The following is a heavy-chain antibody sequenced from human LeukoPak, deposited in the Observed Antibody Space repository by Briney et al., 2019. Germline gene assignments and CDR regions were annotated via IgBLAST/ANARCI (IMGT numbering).Heavy chain of an antibody. CDR1: GGSISNSNR. D-gene: IGHD1-26*01. CDR3: ARGPEVGLNWFDP. CDR2: IHHSGST. V-gene: IGHV4-4*02. J-gene: IGHJ5*02. Sequence: SETLSLTCAVSGGSISNSNRWSWVRQPPGMGLLWFGEIHHSGSTKYNPSLKSRVTMSVDNSKNQFSLELTSVTAADTAVYYCARGPEVGLNWFDPWGQGTLVTVSS.